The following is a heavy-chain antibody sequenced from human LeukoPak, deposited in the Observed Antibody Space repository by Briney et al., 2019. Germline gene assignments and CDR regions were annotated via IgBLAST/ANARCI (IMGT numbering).Heavy chain of an antibody. CDR2: IYPGDSDT. V-gene: IGHV5-51*01. CDR1: RYSFTSYW. CDR3: ASYSSSWYRDWFDP. D-gene: IGHD6-13*01. Sequence: GESLRISCKGSRYSFTSYWIGWVRQMPGKGLEWMGTIYPGDSDTRYSPSFQGQVTISADKSISTAYLQWSSLKASDTAMYYCASYSSSWYRDWFDPWGQGTLVTVSS. J-gene: IGHJ5*02.